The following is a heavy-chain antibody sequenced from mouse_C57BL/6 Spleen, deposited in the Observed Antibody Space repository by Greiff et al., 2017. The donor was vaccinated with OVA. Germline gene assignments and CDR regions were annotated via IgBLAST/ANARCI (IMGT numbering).Heavy chain of an antibody. D-gene: IGHD2-4*01. CDR1: GFSLTSYG. Sequence: QVQLKESGPGLVQPSQSLSITCTVSGFSLTSYGVHWVRQSPGKGLEWLGVIWSGGSTDYNAAFISRLSISKDNSKSQVFFKMNSLEADDTAIYYCARPIYYDYDNYAMDYWGQGTSVTVSS. CDR2: IWSGGST. CDR3: ARPIYYDYDNYAMDY. J-gene: IGHJ4*01. V-gene: IGHV2-2*01.